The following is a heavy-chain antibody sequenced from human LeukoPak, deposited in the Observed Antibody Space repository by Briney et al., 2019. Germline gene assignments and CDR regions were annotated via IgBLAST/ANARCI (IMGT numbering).Heavy chain of an antibody. J-gene: IGHJ4*02. CDR1: GFTFSSYG. V-gene: IGHV3-33*06. D-gene: IGHD1-26*01. Sequence: PGGSLRLSCAASGFTFSSYGMHWVRQAPGKGLEWVAVIWYDGSNKYYADSVKGRFTISRDNSKNTLYLQMNSLRAEDTAVYYCAKDLSGSYFHGGGFDYWGQGTLVNVSS. CDR2: IWYDGSNK. CDR3: AKDLSGSYFHGGGFDY.